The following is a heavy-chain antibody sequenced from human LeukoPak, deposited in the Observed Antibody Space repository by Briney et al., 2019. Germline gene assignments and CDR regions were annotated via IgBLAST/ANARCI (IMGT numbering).Heavy chain of an antibody. J-gene: IGHJ4*02. CDR1: GYTFTGYY. D-gene: IGHD3-22*01. Sequence: ASVKVSCKASGYTFTGYYMYWVRQAPGQGLEWMGIINPSGGRTSYAQKFEGRVTMTRDTSTSTVYMELSSLRSEGTAVYYCARGYYEGFDYWGQGTLVTVSS. CDR2: INPSGGRT. CDR3: ARGYYEGFDY. V-gene: IGHV1-46*01.